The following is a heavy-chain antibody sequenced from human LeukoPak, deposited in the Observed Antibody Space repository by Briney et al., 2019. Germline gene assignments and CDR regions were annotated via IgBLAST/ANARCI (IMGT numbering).Heavy chain of an antibody. J-gene: IGHJ6*03. Sequence: SETLSLTCTVSGGSISSYYWSWIRQPPGKGLEWIGYIYYSGSTNYNRSLKSRVTISVDTSKNQFSLKLSSVTAADTAVYYCARVSSSSWYSRYYYYYMDVWGKGTTVTVSS. V-gene: IGHV4-59*01. CDR2: IYYSGST. D-gene: IGHD6-13*01. CDR1: GGSISSYY. CDR3: ARVSSSSWYSRYYYYYMDV.